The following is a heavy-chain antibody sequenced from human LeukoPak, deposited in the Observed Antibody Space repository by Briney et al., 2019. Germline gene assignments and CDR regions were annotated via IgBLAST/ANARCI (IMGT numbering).Heavy chain of an antibody. D-gene: IGHD3-22*01. CDR3: ASNTYYYDSSGYYSEAFDI. J-gene: IGHJ3*02. Sequence: SETLSLTCTVSGGSISSGGYYWSWIRQHPGKGLEWVGYIYYSGGTYYNPSLKSRVTISVDTSKNQFSLKLSSVTAADTAVYYCASNTYYYDSSGYYSEAFDIWGQGTMVTVSS. V-gene: IGHV4-31*03. CDR2: IYYSGGT. CDR1: GGSISSGGYY.